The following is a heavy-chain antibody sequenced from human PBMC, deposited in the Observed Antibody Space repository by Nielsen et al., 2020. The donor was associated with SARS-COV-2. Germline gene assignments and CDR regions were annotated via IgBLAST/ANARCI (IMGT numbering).Heavy chain of an antibody. CDR3: ARRGYYDFWRMI. Sequence: KVSCKGSGYSFTSYWISWVRQMPGKGLEWMGRIDPSDSYTNYSPSFQGHVTISADKSISTAYLQWSSLKASDTAMYYCARRGYYDFWRMIWGQGTMVTVSS. CDR1: GYSFTSYW. V-gene: IGHV5-10-1*01. D-gene: IGHD3-3*01. J-gene: IGHJ3*02. CDR2: IDPSDSYT.